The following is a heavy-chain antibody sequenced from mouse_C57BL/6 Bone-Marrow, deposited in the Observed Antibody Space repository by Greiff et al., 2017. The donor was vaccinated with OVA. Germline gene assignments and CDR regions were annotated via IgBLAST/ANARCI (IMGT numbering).Heavy chain of an antibody. Sequence: QVQLQQPGAELVRPGTSVKLSCKASGYTFTSYWMHWVKQRPGQGLEWIGVIDPSDSSTNYNQKFKGKATLTVDPSSSTAYMQLRSLTSEVSAVYYCASEGVCYGCSLYWSFDVWGTGTTVTVSS. V-gene: IGHV1-59*01. D-gene: IGHD1-1*01. CDR1: GYTFTSYW. J-gene: IGHJ1*03. CDR3: ASEGVCYGCSLYWSFDV. CDR2: IDPSDSST.